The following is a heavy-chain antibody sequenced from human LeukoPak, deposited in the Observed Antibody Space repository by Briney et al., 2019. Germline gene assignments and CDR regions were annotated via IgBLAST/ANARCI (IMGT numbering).Heavy chain of an antibody. D-gene: IGHD3-3*01. V-gene: IGHV4-59*01. Sequence: PSETLSLTCTVSGGSISSYYWSWIRQPPGKGLEWIGYIYYGGSTNYNPSLKSRVTISVDTSKNQFSLKLSSVTAADTAVYYCARGGSRYSMCYFDYWGQGTLVTVSS. CDR3: ARGGSRYSMCYFDY. J-gene: IGHJ4*02. CDR2: IYYGGST. CDR1: GGSISSYY.